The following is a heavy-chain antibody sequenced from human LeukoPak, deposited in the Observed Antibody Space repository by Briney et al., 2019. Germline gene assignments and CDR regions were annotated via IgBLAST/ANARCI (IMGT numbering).Heavy chain of an antibody. V-gene: IGHV4-34*01. CDR2: INHSGST. Sequence: SETLSLTCAVYGGSFSGYYWSWIRQPPGKGLEWIGEINHSGSTNYNPSLKSRVTISVDTSKNQFSLNLSSVTAADTAVYYCAREFHCSGGSCSHDAFDIWGQGTMVTVSS. CDR1: GGSFSGYY. CDR3: AREFHCSGGSCSHDAFDI. D-gene: IGHD2-15*01. J-gene: IGHJ3*02.